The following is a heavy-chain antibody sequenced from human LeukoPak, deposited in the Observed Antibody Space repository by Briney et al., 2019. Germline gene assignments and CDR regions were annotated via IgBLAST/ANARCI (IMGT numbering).Heavy chain of an antibody. CDR3: ARAPNYYFDY. V-gene: IGHV4-30-2*01. J-gene: IGHJ4*02. D-gene: IGHD1-7*01. CDR1: GGSISSGGYS. CDR2: IYHSGST. Sequence: PSRTLSLTCAVSGGSISSGGYSWSWIRQPPGKGLEWIGYIYHSGSTYYNPSLKSRVTISVDRSKNQFSLKLSSVTAADTAVYYCARAPNYYFDYWGQGTLVTVSS.